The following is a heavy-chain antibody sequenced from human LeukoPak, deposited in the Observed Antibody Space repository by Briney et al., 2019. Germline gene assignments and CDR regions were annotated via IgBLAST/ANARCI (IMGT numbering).Heavy chain of an antibody. J-gene: IGHJ6*03. CDR2: ISSSSYI. D-gene: IGHD2-2*01. V-gene: IGHV3-21*01. Sequence: MPGGSLRLSCAASGFTFSSYSMNWVRQAPGKGLEWVSSISSSSYIYYADSVKGRFTISRDNAKNSLYLQMNSLRAEDTAVYYCARGCSSTSCYLKGHYYYYMDVWGKGTTVTVSS. CDR3: ARGCSSTSCYLKGHYYYYMDV. CDR1: GFTFSSYS.